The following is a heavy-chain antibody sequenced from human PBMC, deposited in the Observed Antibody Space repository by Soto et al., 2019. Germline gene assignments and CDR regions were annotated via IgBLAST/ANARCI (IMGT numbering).Heavy chain of an antibody. J-gene: IGHJ4*02. Sequence: EVQLLESGGGLVQPGGSLRLSCAASGFTFRSYAMGWVRQAPGKGLEWVSSISGTHGTQYADSVKGRFSISRDDSMNTLFLQMNSLRVEDTAIYYCAKGYSTGWSEGYLDSWGQGTLVTVSS. V-gene: IGHV3-23*01. D-gene: IGHD6-19*01. CDR2: ISGTHGT. CDR1: GFTFRSYA. CDR3: AKGYSTGWSEGYLDS.